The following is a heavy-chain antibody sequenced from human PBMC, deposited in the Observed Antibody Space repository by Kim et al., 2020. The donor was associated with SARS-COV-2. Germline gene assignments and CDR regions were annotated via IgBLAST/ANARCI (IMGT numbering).Heavy chain of an antibody. CDR1: GGSISSGDYY. CDR3: ARGCVSRGGYDFFDY. V-gene: IGHV4-30-4*08. CDR2: IYDSGST. J-gene: IGHJ4*02. Sequence: SETLSLTCTVSGGSISSGDYYWSWIRQPPGKGLEWIGYIYDSGSTYHNPSLKSRLSISIDTSKSQFSLNMTSVTAADAAVYYWARGCVSRGGYDFFDYWGQGTLVTVSS. D-gene: IGHD3-3*01.